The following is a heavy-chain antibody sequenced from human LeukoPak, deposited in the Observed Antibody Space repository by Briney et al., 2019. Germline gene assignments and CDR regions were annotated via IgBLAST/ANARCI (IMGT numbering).Heavy chain of an antibody. CDR2: INHSGST. V-gene: IGHV4-34*01. D-gene: IGHD6-13*01. Sequence: SETLSLTCTVSGGSFSGYYWSWIRQPPGKGLEWIGEINHSGSTNYNPSLKSRVTISVDTSKNQFSLKLSSVTAADTAVYYCARGLARGSSSWYYGYWGQGTLVTVSS. CDR1: GGSFSGYY. CDR3: ARGLARGSSSWYYGY. J-gene: IGHJ4*02.